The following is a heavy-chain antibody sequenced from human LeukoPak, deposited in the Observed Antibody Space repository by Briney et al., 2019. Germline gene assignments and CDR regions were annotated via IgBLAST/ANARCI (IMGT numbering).Heavy chain of an antibody. J-gene: IGHJ6*03. D-gene: IGHD5-12*01. CDR2: IWYDGSKK. V-gene: IGHV3-33*06. CDR1: GFIFSSYG. Sequence: GGSLRLSCAASGFIFSSYGMHWVRQAPGKGLEWVAVIWYDGSKKYYADSVKGRFTISRDNSKNTLYLQMNSLRAEDTAVYYCAKEWYSAYASGDYYYYMDVWGKGTTVTVSS. CDR3: AKEWYSAYASGDYYYYMDV.